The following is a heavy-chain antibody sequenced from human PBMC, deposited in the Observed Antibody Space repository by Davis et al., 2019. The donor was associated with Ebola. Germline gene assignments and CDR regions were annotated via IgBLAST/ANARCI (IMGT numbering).Heavy chain of an antibody. CDR1: GGSISSGGYS. CDR2: IYHSGST. CDR3: ARENCSGGSCYFLLSV. D-gene: IGHD2-15*01. V-gene: IGHV4-30-2*05. J-gene: IGHJ6*02. Sequence: MPSETLSLTCAVSGGSISSGGYSWSWIRQPPGKGLEWIGYIYHSGSTYYNPSLKSRVTISVDTSKNQFSLKLSSVTAADTAVYYCARENCSGGSCYFLLSVWGQGTTVTVSS.